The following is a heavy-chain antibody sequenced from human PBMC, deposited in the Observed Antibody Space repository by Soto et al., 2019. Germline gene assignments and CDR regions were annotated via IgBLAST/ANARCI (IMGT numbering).Heavy chain of an antibody. J-gene: IGHJ4*02. D-gene: IGHD2-15*01. CDR1: GFTFSSYA. CDR3: ARFSRSGGCY. CDR2: ISGSGDST. Sequence: GGSLRLSCVGSGFTFSSYAMSWVRQAPGKGLEWVSAISGSGDSTYYADSVKGRFTISRDNAKNSVYLQMNILGDDDTAVYYCARFSRSGGCYWGQGTLVTVSS. V-gene: IGHV3-23*01.